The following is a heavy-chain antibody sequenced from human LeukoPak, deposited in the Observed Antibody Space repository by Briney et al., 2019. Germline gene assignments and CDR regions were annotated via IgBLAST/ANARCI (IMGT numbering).Heavy chain of an antibody. Sequence: GGSLSLSCAASGFTFSSYAMSWVRQAPGKGLEWVSAISGSGGSTYYSDSVKGRFTISRENSKNTLYLQMNSLRGEDTDIYFCAKEITGWYAYWGQGTLVTVSS. CDR1: GFTFSSYA. D-gene: IGHD6-19*01. V-gene: IGHV3-23*01. CDR2: ISGSGGST. J-gene: IGHJ4*02. CDR3: AKEITGWYAY.